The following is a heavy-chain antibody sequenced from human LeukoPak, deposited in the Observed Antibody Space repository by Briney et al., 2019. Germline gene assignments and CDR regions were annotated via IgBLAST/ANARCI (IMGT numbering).Heavy chain of an antibody. Sequence: ASVKVSCKASGYTFTNYGLTWVRQAPGQGLEWMGWISTYNGDTNYAQNLQGRVTMTIDTSTSTAYMELRSPRSDDTAVYYCARAGSPTDAFDIWGQGTMVTVSS. V-gene: IGHV1-18*01. CDR2: ISTYNGDT. J-gene: IGHJ3*02. CDR1: GYTFTNYG. CDR3: ARAGSPTDAFDI. D-gene: IGHD3-10*01.